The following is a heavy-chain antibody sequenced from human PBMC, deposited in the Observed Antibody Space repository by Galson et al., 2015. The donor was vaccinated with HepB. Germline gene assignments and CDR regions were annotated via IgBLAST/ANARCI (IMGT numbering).Heavy chain of an antibody. CDR2: IRYDGSNK. CDR3: AKGEGVPGSYSPLFDY. V-gene: IGHV3-30*02. J-gene: IGHJ4*02. CDR1: GFTLSSYG. Sequence: SLRLSCAASGFTLSSYGMHWVRQAPGKGLEWVAFIRYDGSNKYYADSVKGRSTISRDNSKNTLYLQMNSLRAEDTAVYYCAKGEGVPGSYSPLFDYWGQGTLVTVSS. D-gene: IGHD1-26*01.